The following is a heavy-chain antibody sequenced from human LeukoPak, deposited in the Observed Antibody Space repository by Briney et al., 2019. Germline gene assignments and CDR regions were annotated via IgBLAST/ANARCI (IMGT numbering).Heavy chain of an antibody. J-gene: IGHJ3*02. V-gene: IGHV4-59*08. CDR2: IYYSGST. D-gene: IGHD6-19*01. CDR1: GGSISSYY. Sequence: SETLSLTCTVSGGSISSYYWSWIRQPPGKGLEWIGYIYYSGSTNYNPSLKSRVTISVDTSKNQFSLKLSSVTAADTAVYYCARHTRIAVAGTEAFDIWGQATMVTVSS. CDR3: ARHTRIAVAGTEAFDI.